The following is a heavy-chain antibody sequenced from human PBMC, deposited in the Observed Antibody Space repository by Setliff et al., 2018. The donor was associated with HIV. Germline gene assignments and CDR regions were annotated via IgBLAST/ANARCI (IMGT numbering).Heavy chain of an antibody. CDR3: ARASTALTYYGMDV. CDR1: GYTFNGYY. Sequence: GASVKVSCKASGYTFNGYYMNWVRQAPGQGLEWMGQINPDSGGTNYAQKFQGRVTMTRDTSISTAYMELNRLSSDDTAVYYCARASTALTYYGMDVWGQGTTVTVSS. V-gene: IGHV1-2*06. CDR2: INPDSGGT. J-gene: IGHJ6*02.